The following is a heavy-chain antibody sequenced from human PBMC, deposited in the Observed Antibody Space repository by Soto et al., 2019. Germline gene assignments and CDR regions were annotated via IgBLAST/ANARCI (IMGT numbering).Heavy chain of an antibody. CDR1: GYTFAGYD. CDR3: ARDASITICGPGMDV. J-gene: IGHJ6*02. D-gene: IGHD3-3*01. V-gene: IGHV1-2*02. Sequence: ASVKVSCKISGYTFAGYDMHWVRPAPGQGLELMGWINPNSGGTNYAQKFQGRVTMTRDTSISTAYMELSRLRSDDTAVYYCARDASITICGPGMDVWGQGTTVTVSS. CDR2: INPNSGGT.